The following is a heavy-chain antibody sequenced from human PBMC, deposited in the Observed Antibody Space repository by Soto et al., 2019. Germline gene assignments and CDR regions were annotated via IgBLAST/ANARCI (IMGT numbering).Heavy chain of an antibody. CDR1: AYTFTCYS. D-gene: IGHD2-21*02. CDR2: VNASGGST. CDR3: ARMGAYCGGDCYTFDY. V-gene: IGHV1-46*01. Sequence: SVKVSCKASAYTFTCYSMHWVRQGPGGGLERMGIVNASGGSTSYAQKFRGRVTMTRDTSTSTVYMELMSLRSEDTAVYYCARMGAYCGGDCYTFDYWGQGTLVTVSS. J-gene: IGHJ4*02.